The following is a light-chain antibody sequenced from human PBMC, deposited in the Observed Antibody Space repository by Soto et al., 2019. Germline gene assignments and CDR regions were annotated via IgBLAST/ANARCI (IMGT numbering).Light chain of an antibody. V-gene: IGKV3-20*01. Sequence: EIVLTQSPGTLSLSPGERATFSCRASQSVSSNYLAWYQQKPGQAPRLLIYGAFKRATGIPDRFSGSGSGTDFTLPISRMDPEDFAVYYCQQYGSSPLTFGQGTKVDIK. CDR3: QQYGSSPLT. CDR1: QSVSSNY. CDR2: GAF. J-gene: IGKJ1*01.